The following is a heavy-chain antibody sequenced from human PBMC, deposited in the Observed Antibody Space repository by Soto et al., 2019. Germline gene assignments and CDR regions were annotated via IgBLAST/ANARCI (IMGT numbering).Heavy chain of an antibody. CDR1: GFTFSSYA. CDR2: ISYDGSNK. D-gene: IGHD2-2*01. CDR3: ARDPESRDLRYCSSTSCYRETLRGYYYYGMDV. V-gene: IGHV3-30-3*01. J-gene: IGHJ6*02. Sequence: GGSLRLSCAASGFTFSSYAMHWVRQAPGKGLEWVAVISYDGSNKYYADSVKGRFTISRDNSKNTLYLQMNSLRAEDTVVYYCARDPESRDLRYCSSTSCYRETLRGYYYYGMDVWGQGTTVTVSS.